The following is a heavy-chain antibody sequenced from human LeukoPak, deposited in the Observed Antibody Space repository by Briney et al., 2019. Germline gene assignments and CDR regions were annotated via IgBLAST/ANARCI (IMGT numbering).Heavy chain of an antibody. CDR3: ARDRDGDYVYFDY. CDR1: GFTVSSNY. V-gene: IGHV3-66*01. Sequence: GGSLRLSCAASGFTVSSNYMSWVRQAPGKGREWVSVIYSGGSTYYADSVKGRFTISRDNSKNTLYLQMNSLRAEDTAVYYCARDRDGDYVYFDYWGQGTLVTVSS. J-gene: IGHJ4*02. D-gene: IGHD4-17*01. CDR2: IYSGGST.